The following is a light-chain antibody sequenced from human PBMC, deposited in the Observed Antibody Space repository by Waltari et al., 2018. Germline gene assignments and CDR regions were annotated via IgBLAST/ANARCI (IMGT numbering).Light chain of an antibody. CDR2: GVS. CDR3: HQYDNWTFT. CDR1: QSVSGN. J-gene: IGKJ2*01. V-gene: IGKV3-15*01. Sequence: EIVLLQSPATLSVSPGGRATLSCRASQSVSGNLAWYQQKPGQPPSLLVYGVSTRAIGVPARFSGSGSGTDFTLIISSLQSEDFADYYCHQYDNWTFTFGRGTKLEI.